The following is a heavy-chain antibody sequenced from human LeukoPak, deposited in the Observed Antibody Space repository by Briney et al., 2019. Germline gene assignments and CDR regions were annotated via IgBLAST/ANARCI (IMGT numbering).Heavy chain of an antibody. CDR2: ISGSGGCT. Sequence: TGGSLRLSCAASGFTFSSYAMSWVRQAPGKGLEWVSAISGSGGCTYYADSVKGRFTISRDNSKNTLYLQMNSLRAEDTAVYYCAKVSRPGYSSSWYPPTFDYWGQGTLVTVSS. CDR3: AKVSRPGYSSSWYPPTFDY. CDR1: GFTFSSYA. D-gene: IGHD6-13*01. V-gene: IGHV3-23*01. J-gene: IGHJ4*02.